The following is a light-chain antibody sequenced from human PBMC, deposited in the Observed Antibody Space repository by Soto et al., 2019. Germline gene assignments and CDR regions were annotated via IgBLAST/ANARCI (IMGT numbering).Light chain of an antibody. CDR3: CSHAGSRV. J-gene: IGLJ3*02. Sequence: QSALTKPASVSGSPGQSITISCTGTSSDVGSYNLVSWYQQHPGKAPKLMLYEGSKRPPGVSNRFSGSNSANTASLTISGLHAEDEADYSCCSHAGSRVFGGGTKPTVL. CDR2: EGS. CDR1: SSDVGSYNL. V-gene: IGLV2-23*01.